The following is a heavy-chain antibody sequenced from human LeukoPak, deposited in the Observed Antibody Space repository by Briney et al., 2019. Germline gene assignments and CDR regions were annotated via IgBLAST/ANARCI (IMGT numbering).Heavy chain of an antibody. CDR3: AKENGDLYEYCGFTSCPDNWFDP. CDR1: GFTFRSYA. V-gene: IGHV3-23*01. D-gene: IGHD2-2*01. Sequence: GGSLRLSCAASGFTFRSYAMNWVRQAPGKGLEWVSAISGSGDSTYYADSVKGRFTISRDNAKNTLYLQMNSLRAEDTAVYYCAKENGDLYEYCGFTSCPDNWFDPWGQGTLVTVSS. J-gene: IGHJ5*02. CDR2: ISGSGDST.